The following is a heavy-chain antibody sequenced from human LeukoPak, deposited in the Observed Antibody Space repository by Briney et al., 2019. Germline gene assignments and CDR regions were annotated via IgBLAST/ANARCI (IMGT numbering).Heavy chain of an antibody. Sequence: GGSLRLSCAASGFTFSSYGMHWVRQAPGKGLEWVAVIWYDGSNKYYADSVKGRFTISRDNSKNTLYLQMNSLRAEDTAVYYCARALFVEDYDVDHWGPGTLITVSS. V-gene: IGHV3-33*01. CDR2: IWYDGSNK. CDR3: ARALFVEDYDVDH. CDR1: GFTFSSYG. D-gene: IGHD4-17*01. J-gene: IGHJ4*02.